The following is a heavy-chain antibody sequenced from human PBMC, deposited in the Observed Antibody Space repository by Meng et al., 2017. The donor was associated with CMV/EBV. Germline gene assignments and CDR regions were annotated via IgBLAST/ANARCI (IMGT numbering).Heavy chain of an antibody. D-gene: IGHD3-3*01. CDR3: ARCCLGDNYDFWSGYFNYYYYYGMDV. J-gene: IGHJ6*02. V-gene: IGHV4-38-2*02. CDR1: GYSISSGYY. CDR2: IYHSGST. Sequence: SETLSLTCTVSGYSISSGYYWGWIRQPPGKGLEWIGSIYHSGSTYYNPSLKSRVTISVDTSKNQFSLKLSSVPAADTAVYYCARCCLGDNYDFWSGYFNYYYYYGMDVWGQGTTVTVSS.